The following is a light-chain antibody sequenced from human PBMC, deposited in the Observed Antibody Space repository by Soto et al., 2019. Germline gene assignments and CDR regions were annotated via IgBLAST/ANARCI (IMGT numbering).Light chain of an antibody. CDR1: QSLTSTD. V-gene: IGKV3-20*01. J-gene: IGKJ2*01. CDR3: QQYDDSARYT. CDR2: GTS. Sequence: EIVLTQSPRTLSSSPGERATLSCTASQSLTSTDSAWYQNKVGQAPRLLIYGTSRRATGIPDRFSGSGSGTDFTLTISRLEPEDFAVYYCQQYDDSARYTFGQGTRLEIK.